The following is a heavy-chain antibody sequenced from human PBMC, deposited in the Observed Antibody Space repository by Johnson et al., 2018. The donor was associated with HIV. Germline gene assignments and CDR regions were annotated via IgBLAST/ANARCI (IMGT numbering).Heavy chain of an antibody. CDR3: ARGGIAVAGRFYDAFDL. V-gene: IGHV3-11*04. J-gene: IGHJ3*01. CDR1: GFTFSDYY. Sequence: QVQLVESGGGVVQPGGSLRLSCAASGFTFSDYYMNWVRQAPGKGLEWISYISSSGITTGTTMYYATSLRGRFSISRDNTKNSVYLQMSSLSADETARYYCARGGIAVAGRFYDAFDLWGQGTMVTVSS. D-gene: IGHD6-19*01. CDR2: ISSSGITTGTTM.